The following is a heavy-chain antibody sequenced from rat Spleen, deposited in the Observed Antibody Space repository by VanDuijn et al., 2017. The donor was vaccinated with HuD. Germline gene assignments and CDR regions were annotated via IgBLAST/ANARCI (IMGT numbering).Heavy chain of an antibody. D-gene: IGHD5-1*01. Sequence: EVQLQESGPGLVKPSQSLSLTCSVTGYSITSNYWGWIRKFPGNKMEWIGHISYSGSTSYNPSLKSRISITRDTSKNQFFLQLNSVTTEDTATYYCARGLGGRWYFDFWGPGTMVTVSS. V-gene: IGHV3-1*01. J-gene: IGHJ1*01. CDR3: ARGLGGRWYFDF. CDR2: ISYSGST. CDR1: GYSITSNY.